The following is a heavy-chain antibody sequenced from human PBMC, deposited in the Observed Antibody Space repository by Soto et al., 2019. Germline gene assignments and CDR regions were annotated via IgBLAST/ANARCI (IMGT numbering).Heavy chain of an antibody. CDR2: TYYSGST. J-gene: IGHJ2*01. CDR3: ARRSRDGYHEPPHCYFDL. D-gene: IGHD5-12*01. V-gene: IGHV4-59*08. CDR1: GGSISSYY. Sequence: QVQLQESGPGLVKPSETLSLTCTVSGGSISSYYWSWIRQPPGKGLEWIGYTYYSGSTNYNPSLNTPVPLSFDTSNTPFSLQLRSVPPSDPAVYYCARRSRDGYHEPPHCYFDLWGRRTLLTVSS.